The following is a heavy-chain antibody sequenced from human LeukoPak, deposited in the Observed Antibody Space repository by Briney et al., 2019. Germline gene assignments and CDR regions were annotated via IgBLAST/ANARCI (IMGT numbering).Heavy chain of an antibody. CDR3: ARLGHYGDYVEGRFDI. Sequence: ASVKVSCKASGYTFTSYYMHWVRHATGQGLEWIELIHPSGGSTSYAQKFQSRVTMTRDTPTSTVYMELSSLRSEDTAVYYCARLGHYGDYVEGRFDIWGQGTMVTVSS. CDR1: GYTFTSYY. CDR2: IHPSGGST. V-gene: IGHV1-46*01. D-gene: IGHD4-17*01. J-gene: IGHJ3*02.